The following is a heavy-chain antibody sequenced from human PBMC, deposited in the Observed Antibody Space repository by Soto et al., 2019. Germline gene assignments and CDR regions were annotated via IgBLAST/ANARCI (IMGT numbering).Heavy chain of an antibody. CDR2: INPNSGGT. CDR3: ARXGGDTAGHYYYYYGMDV. Sequence: ASVKVSCKASGYTFTGYYMHWVRQAPGQGLEWMGWINPNSGGTNYAQKFQGRVTMTRDTSISTAYMELSRLRSDDTAVYYCARXGGDTAGHYYYYYGMDVWGQGTTVTVSS. CDR1: GYTFTGYY. J-gene: IGHJ6*02. D-gene: IGHD5-18*01. V-gene: IGHV1-2*02.